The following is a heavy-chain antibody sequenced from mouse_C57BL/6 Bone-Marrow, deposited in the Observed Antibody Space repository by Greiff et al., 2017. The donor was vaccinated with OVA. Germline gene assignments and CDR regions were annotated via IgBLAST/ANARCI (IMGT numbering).Heavy chain of an antibody. CDR2: ISSGRSTI. CDR1: GFTFSDYG. V-gene: IGHV5-17*01. CDR3: VNWAWFAY. D-gene: IGHD4-1*01. Sequence: EVMLVESGGGLVKPGGSLKLSCAASGFTFSDYGMHWVRQAPEKGLEWVAYISSGRSTIYYADTVKGRFTISRDNAKNSLFLQMTRLRSEDTAMYYCVNWAWFAYWGQGTLVTGAA. J-gene: IGHJ3*01.